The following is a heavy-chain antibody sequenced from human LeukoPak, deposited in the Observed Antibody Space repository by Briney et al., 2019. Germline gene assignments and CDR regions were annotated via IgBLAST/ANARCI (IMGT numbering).Heavy chain of an antibody. CDR1: GGTFSSYA. CDR3: ARGHGGYSYEGRAFDI. Sequence: SVKVSCKASGGTFSSYAISWVRQAPGQGLEWMGGIIPIFGTANYAQKFQGRVTITADKSTSTAYMELSSLRSEDTAVYYCARGHGGYSYEGRAFDIWGQGTMVTVSS. D-gene: IGHD5-18*01. J-gene: IGHJ3*02. CDR2: IIPIFGTA. V-gene: IGHV1-69*06.